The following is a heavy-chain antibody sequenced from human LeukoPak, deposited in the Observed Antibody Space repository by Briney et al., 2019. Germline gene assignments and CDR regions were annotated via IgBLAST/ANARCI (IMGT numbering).Heavy chain of an antibody. D-gene: IGHD3-3*01. V-gene: IGHV3-21*01. CDR2: ISSSSSYI. Sequence: GGSLRLSCAASGFTFSSYSMNWVRQAPGKGLEWVSSISSSSSYIYYADSVKGRFTISRDNAKNSLYLQMNSLRAEDTAVYYCASTSYDFWSGYFLQSGDFDYWGQGTLVTVSS. J-gene: IGHJ4*02. CDR3: ASTSYDFWSGYFLQSGDFDY. CDR1: GFTFSSYS.